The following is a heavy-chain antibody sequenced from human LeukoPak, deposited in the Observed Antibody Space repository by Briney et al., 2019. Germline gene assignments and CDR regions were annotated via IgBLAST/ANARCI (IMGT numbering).Heavy chain of an antibody. CDR1: GFTFTSYS. D-gene: IGHD1-1*01. Sequence: PGGSLRLSCAASGFTFTSYSMNWVRQAPGKGLEWVSSISGDSTYIYNAGSVKGRFTISRDNAQASLYLQMISLRADDTAVYYCARVSGRLERQSDLDYWGQGTLVIVSS. V-gene: IGHV3-21*01. J-gene: IGHJ4*02. CDR3: ARVSGRLERQSDLDY. CDR2: ISGDSTYI.